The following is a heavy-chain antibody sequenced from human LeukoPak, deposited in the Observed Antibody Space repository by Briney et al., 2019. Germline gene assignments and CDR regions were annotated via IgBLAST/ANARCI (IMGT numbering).Heavy chain of an antibody. CDR1: GGSISSSSYY. Sequence: SETLSLTCTVSGGSISSSSYYWGWIRQPPGKGLEWIGSIYYSGSTYYNPSLKSRVTISVDTSKNQFSLKLSSVTAADTAVYYCAKHDYGDFGPFGYFDYWGQGTLVTVSS. D-gene: IGHD4-17*01. CDR2: IYYSGST. J-gene: IGHJ4*02. V-gene: IGHV4-39*07. CDR3: AKHDYGDFGPFGYFDY.